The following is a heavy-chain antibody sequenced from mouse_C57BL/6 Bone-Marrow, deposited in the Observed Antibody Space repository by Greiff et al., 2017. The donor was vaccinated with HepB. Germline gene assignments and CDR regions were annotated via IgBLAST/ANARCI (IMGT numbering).Heavy chain of an antibody. D-gene: IGHD1-1*01. CDR2: ISSGGDYI. V-gene: IGHV5-9-1*02. Sequence: EVQGVESGEGLVKPGGSLKLSCAASGFTFSSYAMSWVRQTPEKRLEWVAYISSGGDYIYYADTVKGRFTISRDNARNTLYLQMSSLKSEDTAMYYCTSPFYYGSGAYWGQGTLVTVSA. J-gene: IGHJ3*01. CDR3: TSPFYYGSGAY. CDR1: GFTFSSYA.